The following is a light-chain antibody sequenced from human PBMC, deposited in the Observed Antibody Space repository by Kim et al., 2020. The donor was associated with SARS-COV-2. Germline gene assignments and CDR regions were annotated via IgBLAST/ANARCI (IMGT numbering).Light chain of an antibody. CDR3: RVCDSSTVI. V-gene: IGLV3-9*01. Sequence: SYELTQQLSVSVALGQTARVTCGGYNIGGKNVHWYQHRPGQAPVLVIYRDINRPSWIPERFSGSNSGNTATLIISRSQAGDEADYYCRVCDSSTVIFGGG. J-gene: IGLJ2*01. CDR2: RDI. CDR1: NIGGKN.